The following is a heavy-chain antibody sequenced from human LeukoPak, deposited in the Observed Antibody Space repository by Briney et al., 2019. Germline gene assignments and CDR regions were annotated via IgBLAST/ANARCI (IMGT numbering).Heavy chain of an antibody. D-gene: IGHD5-18*01. CDR2: INHSGST. V-gene: IGHV4-34*01. CDR1: GGSFSGYY. CDR3: ARGRGSGYSYGYARYYFDY. Sequence: PSETLSLTCAVYGGSFSGYYWSWIRQPPGKGLEWIGEINHSGSTNYNPSLKSRVTISVDTSKNQFSLKLSSVTAADTAVYYCARGRGSGYSYGYARYYFDYWGQGTLVTVSS. J-gene: IGHJ4*02.